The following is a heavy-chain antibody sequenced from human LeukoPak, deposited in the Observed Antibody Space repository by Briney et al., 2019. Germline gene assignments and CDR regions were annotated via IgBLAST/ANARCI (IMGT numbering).Heavy chain of an antibody. CDR1: GGPISSYY. D-gene: IGHD3-3*01. Sequence: SSETLSLTCTVSGGPISSYYWSWLRQPPGKGLEWVGYIYYSGSTNYNPSLKSRVTISVDTSKNQFSLKLSSVTAADTAVYYCAREGIFGARSFDYWGQGTLVTVSS. J-gene: IGHJ4*02. CDR2: IYYSGST. V-gene: IGHV4-59*01. CDR3: AREGIFGARSFDY.